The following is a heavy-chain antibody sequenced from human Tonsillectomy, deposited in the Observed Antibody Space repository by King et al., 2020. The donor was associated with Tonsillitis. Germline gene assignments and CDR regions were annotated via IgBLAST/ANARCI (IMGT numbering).Heavy chain of an antibody. CDR3: ARDPLYCSSTSCSTHWYFDL. CDR1: GYTFTSYY. V-gene: IGHV1-46*01. Sequence: QLVQSGAEVKKPGASVKVSSKASGYTFTSYYMHWVRQAPGQGLEWMGIINPSGGSTSYAQKFQGRVTMTRDTSTSTVYMELSSLRSEDTAVYYCARDPLYCSSTSCSTHWYFDLWGRGTLVTVSS. D-gene: IGHD2-2*01. CDR2: INPSGGST. J-gene: IGHJ2*01.